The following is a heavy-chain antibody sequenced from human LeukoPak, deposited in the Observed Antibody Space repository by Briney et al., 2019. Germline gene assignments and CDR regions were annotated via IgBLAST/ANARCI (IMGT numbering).Heavy chain of an antibody. D-gene: IGHD2-15*01. J-gene: IGHJ4*02. Sequence: PSETLSLTCTVSGGSISSGSYYWSWIRQPAGKGLEWIGRIYTSGSTNYNPSLKSRVTISVDTSKNQFSLKLSSVTAADTAVYYWARVGGGDYWGQGTLVTVSS. CDR1: GGSISSGSYY. V-gene: IGHV4-61*02. CDR3: ARVGGGDY. CDR2: IYTSGST.